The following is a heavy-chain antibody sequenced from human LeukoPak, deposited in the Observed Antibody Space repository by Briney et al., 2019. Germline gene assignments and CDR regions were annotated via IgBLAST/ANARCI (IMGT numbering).Heavy chain of an antibody. Sequence: GGSLRLSCAASGITFSSFWMSLVRQAPGKGLEWVASIKQDGSEKKYVDSVEGRFTISRDNARNSLHLQMNSLRADDTAVYYCARDRISGTDYWGQGTRVAVSS. CDR2: IKQDGSEK. J-gene: IGHJ4*02. D-gene: IGHD1-20*01. CDR1: GITFSSFW. CDR3: ARDRISGTDY. V-gene: IGHV3-7*01.